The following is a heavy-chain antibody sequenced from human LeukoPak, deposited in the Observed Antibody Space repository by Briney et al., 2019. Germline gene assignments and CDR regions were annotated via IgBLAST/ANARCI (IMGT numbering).Heavy chain of an antibody. CDR1: GFTFSSYS. CDR3: ARDGYSSSWYESGVL. V-gene: IGHV3-21*01. CDR2: ISSSSSYI. J-gene: IGHJ4*02. D-gene: IGHD6-13*01. Sequence: GGSLRLSCAASGFTFSSYSMNWVRQAPGKGLEWVSSISSSSSYIYYADSVKGRFTISRDNAKNSLYLQMNSLRAEDTAVYYCARDGYSSSWYESGVLWGQGTLVTVSS.